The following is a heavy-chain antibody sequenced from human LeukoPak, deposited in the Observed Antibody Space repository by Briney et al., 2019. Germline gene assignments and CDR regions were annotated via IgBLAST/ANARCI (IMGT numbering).Heavy chain of an antibody. J-gene: IGHJ4*02. V-gene: IGHV3-30*02. D-gene: IGHD1-14*01. Sequence: PGGSLRLSCAASGYTFSNYAMHWVRQAPGTGLEWVAFIRYDGSNNDHADSVKGRFTISRDNSKNTLYMQMNSLRPEDTAIYFCATTNPRGDFDYWGQGTLVTVSP. CDR1: GYTFSNYA. CDR2: IRYDGSNN. CDR3: ATTNPRGDFDY.